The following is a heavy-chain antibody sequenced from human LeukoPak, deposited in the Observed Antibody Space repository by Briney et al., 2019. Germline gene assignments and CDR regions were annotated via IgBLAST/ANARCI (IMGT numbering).Heavy chain of an antibody. V-gene: IGHV3-21*01. D-gene: IGHD6-19*01. CDR3: ARGGFEKQWLPPHY. CDR1: GFTFSSYS. CDR2: ISSSSSYI. J-gene: IGHJ4*02. Sequence: GGSLRLSCAASGFTFSSYSMNWVRQAPGKGLEWVSSISSSSSYIYYADSVKGRFTISRDNAKNSLCLQMNSLGAEDTAVYYCARGGFEKQWLPPHYWGQGTLVTVSS.